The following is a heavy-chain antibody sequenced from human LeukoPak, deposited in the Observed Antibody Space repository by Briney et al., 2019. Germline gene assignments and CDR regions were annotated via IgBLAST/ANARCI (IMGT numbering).Heavy chain of an antibody. J-gene: IGHJ6*04. CDR2: IIPIFGTG. V-gene: IGHV1-69*01. CDR1: GGTFNSYA. Sequence: SVKVSCKASGGTFNSYAISWVRPAPGQGLEWMGGIIPIFGTGNYAQKFQGRVTITADESTSTAYMELSSLRSEDTAVYYCARGRGYCSSTSCPPTHYYYYVMDVWGKGTTVTVSS. CDR3: ARGRGYCSSTSCPPTHYYYYVMDV. D-gene: IGHD2-2*01.